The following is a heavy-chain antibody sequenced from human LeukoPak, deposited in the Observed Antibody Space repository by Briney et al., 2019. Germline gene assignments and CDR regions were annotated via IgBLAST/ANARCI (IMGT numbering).Heavy chain of an antibody. CDR3: ARGLEYSGYDFDY. D-gene: IGHD5-12*01. Sequence: PGGSLRLSCAASGFSFSASRMNWVRQAPGKGLEWISYIHSSGSRMYYADSVKGRFTISRDNAKNSLYLQMNGLRDEDTAVYYCARGLEYSGYDFDYWGQGTLVTVSS. J-gene: IGHJ4*02. CDR2: IHSSGSRM. CDR1: GFSFSASR. V-gene: IGHV3-48*02.